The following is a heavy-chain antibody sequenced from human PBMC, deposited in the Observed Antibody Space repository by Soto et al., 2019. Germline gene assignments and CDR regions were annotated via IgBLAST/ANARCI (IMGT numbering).Heavy chain of an antibody. J-gene: IGHJ6*02. V-gene: IGHV3-48*01. CDR2: ISRDIITI. D-gene: IGHD5-18*01. Sequence: GGSLRLSCAASGFNFSTYSPNWVRQAPGKGLEWLSYISRDIITIYYAASVKGRFTISRDNAKNSLYLQMNSLRVEDTAVYYCVRDSAVGYGMDVWGQGTTVTVS. CDR1: GFNFSTYS. CDR3: VRDSAVGYGMDV.